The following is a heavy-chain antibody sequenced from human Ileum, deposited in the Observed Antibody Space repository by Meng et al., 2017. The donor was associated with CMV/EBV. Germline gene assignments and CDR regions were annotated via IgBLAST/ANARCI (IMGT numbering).Heavy chain of an antibody. CDR1: GYTFTDYY. D-gene: IGHD3-16*01. J-gene: IGHJ5*02. CDR2: INPNSGVT. Sequence: CKASGYTFTDYYLHWVRQAPGQGLECMGWINPNSGVTNYAQNFQGRVTMTRDTSISTAYMELNRLTSDDTAIYYCVPYRTSSYWFGPWGQGTLGHRLL. V-gene: IGHV1-2*02. CDR3: VPYRTSSYWFGP.